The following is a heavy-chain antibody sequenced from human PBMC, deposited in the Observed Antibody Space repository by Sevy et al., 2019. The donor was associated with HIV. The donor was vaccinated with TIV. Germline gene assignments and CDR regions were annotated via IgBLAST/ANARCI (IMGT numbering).Heavy chain of an antibody. CDR3: TTDQGGYCGSTSCYAGGDEGSFDP. V-gene: IGHV3-15*01. D-gene: IGHD2-2*03. Sequence: GGSLRLSCAASGFTFSNAWMSWVRQAPGKGLEWVGRIKSKTDGGTTDYAAPVKGRFTISRDDYKNTRYLQMNSLKTEDTAVYYCTTDQGGYCGSTSCYAGGDEGSFDPWGQGTLVTVSS. CDR1: GFTFSNAW. J-gene: IGHJ5*02. CDR2: IKSKTDGGTT.